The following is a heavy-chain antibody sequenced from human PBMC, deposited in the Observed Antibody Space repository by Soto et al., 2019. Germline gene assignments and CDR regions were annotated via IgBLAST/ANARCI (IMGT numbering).Heavy chain of an antibody. Sequence: EIQLVESGGGLVKPGGSLRLSCAASGFTFSDVYMNWVRQSPGRGLEWVGRIKSKSHGETRDYAAPVKGRFTISRDDSKNKVYLQMNSLKIDDTAVYYCKQFEGADRDWGQGSLVTVSS. CDR3: KQFEGADRD. J-gene: IGHJ4*02. D-gene: IGHD3-16*01. V-gene: IGHV3-15*07. CDR2: IKSKSHGETR. CDR1: GFTFSDVY.